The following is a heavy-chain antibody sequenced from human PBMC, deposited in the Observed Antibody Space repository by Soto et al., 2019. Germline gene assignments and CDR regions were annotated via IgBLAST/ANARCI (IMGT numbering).Heavy chain of an antibody. CDR3: AKEGMGGPTTDYYYGMDV. Sequence: EVQLSESGGGLVQPGTSLRLSCAASGFTFSTSAMSWVRQAPGRGLEWVAGISGSGGRTYYADSMKGRFTIYRDDSKNTAQLQTNSPRADDTGVYYCAKEGMGGPTTDYYYGMDVWGQGTTVTVSS. CDR2: ISGSGGRT. V-gene: IGHV3-23*01. CDR1: GFTFSTSA. J-gene: IGHJ6*02. D-gene: IGHD1-26*01.